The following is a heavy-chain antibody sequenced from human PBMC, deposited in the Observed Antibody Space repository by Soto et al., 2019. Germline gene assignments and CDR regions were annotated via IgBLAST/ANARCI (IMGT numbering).Heavy chain of an antibody. CDR3: ARTYSSGWYHHDY. Sequence: QVQLVESGGGVVQPGRSLRLSCAASGFTFSSYAMHWVRQAPGKGLEWVAVISYDGSNKYYADSVKGRFTIPRDNSKNTLYLQMNSLRAEDTAVYYCARTYSSGWYHHDYWGQGTLVTVSS. D-gene: IGHD6-19*01. CDR2: ISYDGSNK. CDR1: GFTFSSYA. V-gene: IGHV3-30-3*01. J-gene: IGHJ4*02.